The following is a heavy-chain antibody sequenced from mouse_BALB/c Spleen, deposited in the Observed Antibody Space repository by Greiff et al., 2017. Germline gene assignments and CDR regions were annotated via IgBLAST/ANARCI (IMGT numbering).Heavy chain of an antibody. CDR1: GFTFSSFG. CDR3: ARKTGDY. CDR2: ISSGSSTI. V-gene: IGHV5-17*02. J-gene: IGHJ2*01. Sequence: EVQVVESGGGLVQPGGSQKLSCAASGFTFSSFGMHWVRQAPEKGLEWVAYISSGSSTIYYADTVKGRFTISRDNPKNTLFLQMTSLRSEDTAMYYCARKTGDYWGQGTTLTVSS.